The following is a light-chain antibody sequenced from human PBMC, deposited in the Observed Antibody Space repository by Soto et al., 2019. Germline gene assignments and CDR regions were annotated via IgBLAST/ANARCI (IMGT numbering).Light chain of an antibody. V-gene: IGKV3-20*01. Sequence: EIVLTQSPGTLSLSPGERAALSCRASQSVSSSFLAWYQQKPGQAPRLLIYGASIRATGIPDRFSGSGSGTDFTLTISRLESEDFAVYYCQQYGSSPPNTFGQGTKLEIK. CDR2: GAS. CDR3: QQYGSSPPNT. J-gene: IGKJ2*01. CDR1: QSVSSSF.